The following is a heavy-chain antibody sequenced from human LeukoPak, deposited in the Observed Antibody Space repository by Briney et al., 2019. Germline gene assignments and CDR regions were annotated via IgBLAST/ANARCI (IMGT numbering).Heavy chain of an antibody. V-gene: IGHV3-30*02. D-gene: IGHD1/OR15-1a*01. CDR2: IRYDGSNK. Sequence: PGGSLRLSCAASGFLFSDYGMHWVRQAPGKGLEWVAFIRYDGSNKYYLDSVKGRFTISRDSSKNALYLQMNSLRAEDTAVYYCAKEGTASKPSDLDYWGQGTLVTVSS. CDR3: AKEGTASKPSDLDY. CDR1: GFLFSDYG. J-gene: IGHJ4*02.